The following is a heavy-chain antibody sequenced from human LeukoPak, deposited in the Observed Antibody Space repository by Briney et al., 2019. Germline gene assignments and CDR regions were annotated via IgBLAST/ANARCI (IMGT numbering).Heavy chain of an antibody. CDR1: GYTLTELS. D-gene: IGHD1-1*01. J-gene: IGHJ6*02. Sequence: ASVKVSCKVSGYTLTELSMHWVRQAPGKGLEWMGGFDPEDGETIYAQKFQGRVTMTEDTSTDTAYMELSSLRSEDTTVYYCATDHDLEPYPYYGMDVWGQGTTVTVSS. CDR2: FDPEDGET. CDR3: ATDHDLEPYPYYGMDV. V-gene: IGHV1-24*01.